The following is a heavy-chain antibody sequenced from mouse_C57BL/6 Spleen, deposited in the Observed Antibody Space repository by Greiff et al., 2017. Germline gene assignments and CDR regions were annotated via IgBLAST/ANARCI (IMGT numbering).Heavy chain of an antibody. V-gene: IGHV1-15*01. Sequence: VKVVESGAELVRPGASVTLSCKASGYTFTDYEMHWVKQTPVHGLEWIGAIDPETGGTAYNQKFKGKAILTADKSSSTAYMELRSLTSEDSAVYYCTRGLLDYWGQGTTLTVSS. CDR1: GYTFTDYE. CDR3: TRGLLDY. CDR2: IDPETGGT. J-gene: IGHJ2*01.